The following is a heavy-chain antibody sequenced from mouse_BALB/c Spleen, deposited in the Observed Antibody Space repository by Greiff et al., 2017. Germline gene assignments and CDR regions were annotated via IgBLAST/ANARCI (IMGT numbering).Heavy chain of an antibody. Sequence: QVQLKESGPGLVAPSQSLSITCTVSGFSLTSYGVHWVRQPPGKGLEWLGVIWAGGSTNYNSALMSRLSISKDNSKSQVFLKMNSLQTDDTAMYYCARGGPTRPWFAYWGQGTLVTVSA. CDR1: GFSLTSYG. V-gene: IGHV2-9*02. J-gene: IGHJ3*01. CDR2: IWAGGST. CDR3: ARGGPTRPWFAY.